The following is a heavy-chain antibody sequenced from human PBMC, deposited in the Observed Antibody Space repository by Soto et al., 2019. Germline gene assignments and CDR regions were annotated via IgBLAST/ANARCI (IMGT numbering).Heavy chain of an antibody. CDR2: ISYDGSNK. Sequence: GGSLRLSCAASGFTFSSYGMHWVRQAPGKGLEWVAVISYDGSNKYYADSVKGRFTISRDNSKNTLYLQMNSLRAEDTAVYYCAKDWSLLMQQLAHADYWGQGTLVTVSS. D-gene: IGHD6-13*01. V-gene: IGHV3-30*18. CDR3: AKDWSLLMQQLAHADY. CDR1: GFTFSSYG. J-gene: IGHJ4*02.